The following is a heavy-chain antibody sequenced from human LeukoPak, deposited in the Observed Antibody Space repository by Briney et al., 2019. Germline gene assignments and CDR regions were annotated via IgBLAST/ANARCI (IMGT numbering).Heavy chain of an antibody. CDR1: GGSFSGYY. CDR2: INHSGST. J-gene: IGHJ4*02. Sequence: SGTLSLTCAVYGGSFSGYYWSWIRQPPGKGLEWIGEINHSGSTNYNPSLKSRATISVDTSKNQFSLKLSSVTAADTAVYYCARGRVTAMDYWGQGTLVTVSS. V-gene: IGHV4-34*01. CDR3: ARGRVTAMDY. D-gene: IGHD2-21*02.